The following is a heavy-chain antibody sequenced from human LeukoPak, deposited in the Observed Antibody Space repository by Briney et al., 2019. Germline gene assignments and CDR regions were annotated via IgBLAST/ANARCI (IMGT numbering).Heavy chain of an antibody. J-gene: IGHJ4*02. D-gene: IGHD3-22*01. V-gene: IGHV3-48*04. CDR2: ISSSSSTI. Sequence: SGGSLRLSCAASGFTFSSYSMNWVRQAPGKGLEWVSYISSSSSTIYYADSVKGRFTISRDNAKNTLYLQMNSLRAEDTAVYYCARVMGGYYYDSSGYWIPDYWGQGTLVTVSS. CDR3: ARVMGGYYYDSSGYWIPDY. CDR1: GFTFSSYS.